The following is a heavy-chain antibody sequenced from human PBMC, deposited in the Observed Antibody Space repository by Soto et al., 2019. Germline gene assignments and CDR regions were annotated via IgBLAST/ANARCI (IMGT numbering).Heavy chain of an antibody. J-gene: IGHJ6*02. Sequence: PSETLSLTCTVSGGSISSYYWSWIRQPPWKGLEWIGYVHDSWGSHYNPSLKSRVAISLDTSKSQFSLKLTSVTATDTAVYYCVRQGVGALHGLVDVWGQGTTVTVSS. D-gene: IGHD3-10*01. CDR3: VRQGVGALHGLVDV. CDR2: VHDSWGS. V-gene: IGHV4-59*08. CDR1: GGSISSYY.